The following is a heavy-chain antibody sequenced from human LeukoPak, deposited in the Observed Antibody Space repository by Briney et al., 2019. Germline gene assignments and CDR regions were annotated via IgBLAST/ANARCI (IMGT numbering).Heavy chain of an antibody. J-gene: IGHJ4*02. CDR2: IIGSGRTT. V-gene: IGHV3-23*01. D-gene: IGHD2-2*01. CDR3: AKCTLGDIVVVPASN. Sequence: QSGGSLRLSCAASGFSFSAYAMGWVRQAPGKGLEWVSSIIGSGRTTYYADSVKGRFTISRDNSRYTVSLQMNSLRAEDTAVYYCAKCTLGDIVVVPASNWGQGTLVTVSS. CDR1: GFSFSAYA.